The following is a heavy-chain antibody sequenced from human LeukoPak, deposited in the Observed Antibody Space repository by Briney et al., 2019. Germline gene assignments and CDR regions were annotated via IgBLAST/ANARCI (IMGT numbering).Heavy chain of an antibody. CDR1: GYTFTSYY. Sequence: ASVKVSCKASGYTFTSYYMHWVRQAPGQGLEWMGIINPSGGSTSYAQKFQGRVTMTRDMSTSTVYMELSSLRSEDTAVYYCARALGRHARGRDSSVFDHWGQGTLVTVSS. V-gene: IGHV1-46*01. D-gene: IGHD3-22*01. J-gene: IGHJ4*02. CDR2: INPSGGST. CDR3: ARALGRHARGRDSSVFDH.